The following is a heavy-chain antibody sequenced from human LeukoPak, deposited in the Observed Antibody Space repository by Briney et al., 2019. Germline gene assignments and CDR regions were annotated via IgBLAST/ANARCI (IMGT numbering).Heavy chain of an antibody. J-gene: IGHJ4*02. CDR3: ARRRYILTGYYPFDY. D-gene: IGHD3-9*01. Sequence: PSETLSLTCAVSGGSISSSNWWSWVRQPPGKGLEWIGEIYHSGSTNYNPSLKSRVTISVDKSKNQFSLKLSSVTAADTAVYYCARRRYILTGYYPFDYWGQGTLVTVSS. CDR1: GGSISSSNW. CDR2: IYHSGST. V-gene: IGHV4-4*02.